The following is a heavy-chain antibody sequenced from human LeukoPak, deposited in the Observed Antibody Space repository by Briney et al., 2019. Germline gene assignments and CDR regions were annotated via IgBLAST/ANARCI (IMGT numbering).Heavy chain of an antibody. CDR2: ISTSSSTI. Sequence: PGGSLRPSCAASGFTSRSYSMSWGRQAPGKGLEWVSYISTSSSTIYYADSVKGRFTISRDNAKNSLSLQMNSLRDEDTAVYYCARVVYGSGSFDYWGQGTLVTVSS. CDR3: ARVVYGSGSFDY. CDR1: GFTSRSYS. V-gene: IGHV3-48*02. D-gene: IGHD3-10*01. J-gene: IGHJ4*02.